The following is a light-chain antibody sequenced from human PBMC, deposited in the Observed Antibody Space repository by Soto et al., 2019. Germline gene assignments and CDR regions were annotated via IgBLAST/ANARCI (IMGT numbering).Light chain of an antibody. CDR3: AAWDDSLNGVV. CDR1: SSNIGSNP. V-gene: IGLV1-44*01. Sequence: QSVLTQPPSASGTPGQRVTISCSGSSSNIGSNPVNWFQQLPGTAPKLLIYRNNQRPSGVPDRISGSKSGTSASLAISGLQSEDEADYYCAAWDDSLNGVVFCGGTKLTVL. CDR2: RNN. J-gene: IGLJ2*01.